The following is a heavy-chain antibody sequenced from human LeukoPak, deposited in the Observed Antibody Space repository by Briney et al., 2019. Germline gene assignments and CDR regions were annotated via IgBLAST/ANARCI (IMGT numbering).Heavy chain of an antibody. Sequence: GGSLRLSCAASGFTFSTFSMNWGRQTPGKGLEWVSAISGSGSDIYYADSVKGRFPISRDNPKRSLYLQMNSLRAEDTAVYYCARRTFPNDAFDIWGQGTMVTVSS. J-gene: IGHJ3*02. CDR1: GFTFSTFS. D-gene: IGHD1-7*01. V-gene: IGHV3-21*01. CDR3: ARRTFPNDAFDI. CDR2: ISGSGSDI.